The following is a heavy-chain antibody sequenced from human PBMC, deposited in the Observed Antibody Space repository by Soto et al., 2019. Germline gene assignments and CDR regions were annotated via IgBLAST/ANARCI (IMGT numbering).Heavy chain of an antibody. Sequence: GGSLRLSCEASGFTFSSYAMSWVRQAPGKGLEWVSAIIGSGGSTYYADSVKGRFTISRDNSKNTLYLQMNSLRAEDTAVYYCAKDFVGGYCSSTSCHSNWFDPWGQGALVTVS. CDR1: GFTFSSYA. J-gene: IGHJ5*02. D-gene: IGHD2-2*01. CDR3: AKDFVGGYCSSTSCHSNWFDP. CDR2: IIGSGGST. V-gene: IGHV3-23*01.